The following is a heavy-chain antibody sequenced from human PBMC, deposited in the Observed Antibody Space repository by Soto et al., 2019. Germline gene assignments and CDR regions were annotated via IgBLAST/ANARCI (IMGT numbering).Heavy chain of an antibody. CDR3: ARVSVTIFGVVMGHYYYAMDV. CDR1: GGSFSDYH. V-gene: IGHV4-34*01. Sequence: QVQLQQWGAGLLKPSETLSLTCAVYGGSFSDYHWSWIRQPPGKGLEWIGEINHSGSTKYNPSLKSRVTISKGTSKKQVSLKLTSVTAADTAVYYCARVSVTIFGVVMGHYYYAMDVWGQGTTVTVSS. J-gene: IGHJ6*02. CDR2: INHSGST. D-gene: IGHD3-3*01.